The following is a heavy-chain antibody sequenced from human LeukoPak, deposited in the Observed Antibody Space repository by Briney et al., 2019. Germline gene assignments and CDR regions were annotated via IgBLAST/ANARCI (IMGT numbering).Heavy chain of an antibody. V-gene: IGHV4-38-2*02. D-gene: IGHD6-6*01. J-gene: IGHJ4*02. CDR1: GYSISSGYY. Sequence: SETLSLTCTVSGYSISSGYYWGWIRQPPGKGLEWIGSIYHSGSTYYNPSLKGRVTISVDTSKNQFSLKLSSVTAADTAVYYCARVAVDEYSSSVVPTYFDYWGQGTLVTVSS. CDR2: IYHSGST. CDR3: ARVAVDEYSSSVVPTYFDY.